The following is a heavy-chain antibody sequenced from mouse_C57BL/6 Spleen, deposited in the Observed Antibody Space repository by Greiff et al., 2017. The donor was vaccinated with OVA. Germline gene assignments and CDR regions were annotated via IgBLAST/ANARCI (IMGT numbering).Heavy chain of an antibody. CDR1: GFNIKDYY. CDR2: IDPEDGET. J-gene: IGHJ1*03. Sequence: EVKLVESGAELVKPGASVKLSCTASGFNIKDYYMHWVKQRTEQGLEWIGRIDPEDGETKYAPKFQGKATITADTSSNTAYLQLSSLTSEDTAVYYCARRLYGSSYDWYFDVWGTGTTVTVSS. V-gene: IGHV14-2*01. D-gene: IGHD1-1*01. CDR3: ARRLYGSSYDWYFDV.